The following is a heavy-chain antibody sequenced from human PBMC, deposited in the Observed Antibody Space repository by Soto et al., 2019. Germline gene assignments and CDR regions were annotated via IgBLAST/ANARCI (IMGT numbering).Heavy chain of an antibody. D-gene: IGHD3-16*02. CDR1: GFPFNTHG. CDR2: ISGGGDRT. CDR3: ANSATYDYVWGDYRYFFDH. J-gene: IGHJ4*02. V-gene: IGHV3-23*01. Sequence: GGSLRLSCGASGFPFNTHGMAWVRQAPGKGLEWVSGISGGGDRTQYAAGAKGRFTISRDNSKKTVDLQMTRLRAEDTAKYYCANSATYDYVWGDYRYFFDHWGQGTVVTVSS.